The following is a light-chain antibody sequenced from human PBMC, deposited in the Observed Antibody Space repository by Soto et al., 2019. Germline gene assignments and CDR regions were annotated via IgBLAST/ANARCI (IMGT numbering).Light chain of an antibody. Sequence: DIQMIQSPSTLSASVGDRVTITCRASQSIGSSLAWYQQKPGKVPKVLLYRASSLKSGVPSIFRGSGSGTEFTLTISSLQPDDFATYSCQQYFIYPVTFGQGTRLAIK. CDR3: QQYFIYPVT. J-gene: IGKJ5*01. CDR1: QSIGSS. V-gene: IGKV1-5*03. CDR2: RAS.